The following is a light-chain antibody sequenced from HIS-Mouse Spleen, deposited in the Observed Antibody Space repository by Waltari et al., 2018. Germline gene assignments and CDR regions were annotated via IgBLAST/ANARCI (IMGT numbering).Light chain of an antibody. V-gene: IGLV2-18*02. Sequence: QSALTQPPSVSRSLGHSVTIPCTGTTRAVARYNRVSWYKYPPGPAPKLRTYEARNRPSGVPDRFSGSKSGNTASLTISGLQAEDEADYYCSSYTSSSTVFGTGTKVTVL. CDR3: SSYTSSSTV. CDR2: EAR. J-gene: IGLJ1*01. CDR1: TRAVARYNR.